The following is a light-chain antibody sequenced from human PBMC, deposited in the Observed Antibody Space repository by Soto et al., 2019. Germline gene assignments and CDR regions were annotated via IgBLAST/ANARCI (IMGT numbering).Light chain of an antibody. J-gene: IGKJ1*01. V-gene: IGKV3-20*01. CDR1: QSVSSSY. CDR2: GAS. Sequence: EIVLTQSPGTRSLSPVEGAARCVRASQSVSSSYLAWYQQKPGQAPRLLIYGASSRATGIPDRFSGSGSGTEFTLIISSLQSEDSAVYYCQQYNSWLWTFGQGTKVDI. CDR3: QQYNSWLWT.